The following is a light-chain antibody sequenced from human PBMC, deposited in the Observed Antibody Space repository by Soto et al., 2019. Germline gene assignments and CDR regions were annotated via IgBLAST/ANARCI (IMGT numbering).Light chain of an antibody. CDR3: ASYTTSNTPWV. CDR1: SSDVGGYKY. CDR2: DVS. V-gene: IGLV2-14*03. Sequence: QSALTQPASVSEYPGQSITISCTGTSSDVGGYKYVSWYQQHPGKAPKLMIYDVSYRPSGVPNRFSGSKSGNTASLTSSGLQVEDEADYYCASYTTSNTPWVFGGGTKLTVL. J-gene: IGLJ3*02.